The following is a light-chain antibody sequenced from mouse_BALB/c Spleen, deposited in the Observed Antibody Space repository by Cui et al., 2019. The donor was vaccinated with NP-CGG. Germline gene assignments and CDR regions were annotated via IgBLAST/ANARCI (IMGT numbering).Light chain of an antibody. CDR3: ALWYSNHWV. V-gene: IGLV1*01. J-gene: IGLJ1*01. CDR1: TGAVTTSNY. CDR2: GTN. Sequence: VVSQESAPTTSPGETGTLTCRSSTGAVTTSNYANWVQEKPDHLFTGLIGGTNNRVPGIPARFSGSLIGDKAALTITGAQTEDEAIYFCALWYSNHWVFGGGTKLTVL.